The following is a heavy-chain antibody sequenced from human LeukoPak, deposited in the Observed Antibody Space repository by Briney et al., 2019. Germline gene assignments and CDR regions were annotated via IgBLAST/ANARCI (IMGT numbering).Heavy chain of an antibody. D-gene: IGHD3-10*01. CDR1: GYTFTSYA. J-gene: IGHJ4*02. CDR3: AAEGGSGSRFDY. Sequence: PVASVKVSCKASGYTFTSYAMHWVRQAPGQRLEWMGWINAGNGNTKYSQKFQGRVTITRDMSTSTAYMELSSLRSEDTAVYYCAAEGGSGSRFDYWGQGTLVTVSS. V-gene: IGHV1-3*01. CDR2: INAGNGNT.